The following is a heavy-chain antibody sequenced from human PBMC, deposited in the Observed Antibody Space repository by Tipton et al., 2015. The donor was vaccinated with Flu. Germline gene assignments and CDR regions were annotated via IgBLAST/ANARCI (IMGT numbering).Heavy chain of an antibody. Sequence: PGLVKPSETLSLTCGVSGYSISSRYYWGWIRQPPGKGLEWIGCVYHGGTTYYNPSLKSRVAISLDTFQNQFSLKLTSVTAADTAVYYCATTTYFYGSGSHDYWGQGTLVTVSS. CDR3: ATTTYFYGSGSHDY. CDR2: VYHGGTT. V-gene: IGHV4-38-2*01. D-gene: IGHD3-10*01. J-gene: IGHJ4*02. CDR1: GYSISSRYY.